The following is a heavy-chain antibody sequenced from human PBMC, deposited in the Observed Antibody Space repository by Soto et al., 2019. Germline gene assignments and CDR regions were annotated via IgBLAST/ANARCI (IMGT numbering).Heavy chain of an antibody. V-gene: IGHV4-39*01. CDR2: IYYSGNT. J-gene: IGHJ6*03. Sequence: SETLSLTCTVSGASISRNNYYWGWIRQPPGKGLEWIGSIYYSGNTYYNPSLNSRVTISVDTSKSQFSLKLSSMTAADTAVYYCARHPSSSLNFHYYYYMDVWGKGTAVTVSS. CDR1: GASISRNNYY. D-gene: IGHD3-10*01. CDR3: ARHPSSSLNFHYYYYMDV.